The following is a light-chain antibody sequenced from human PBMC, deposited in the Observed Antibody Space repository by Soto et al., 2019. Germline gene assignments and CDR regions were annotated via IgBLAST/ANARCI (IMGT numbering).Light chain of an antibody. V-gene: IGLV2-14*01. CDR2: EVI. Sequence: QSVLTQPASVSGSPGQSITISCTGTSSDVGGYNYVSWYQQHPGKSPKLMIYEVINRPSGVSNRFSGSKSGNTASLTISGLQAEDEADYYCSSYTRSSTQVFGTGTKLTVL. CDR1: SSDVGGYNY. CDR3: SSYTRSSTQV. J-gene: IGLJ1*01.